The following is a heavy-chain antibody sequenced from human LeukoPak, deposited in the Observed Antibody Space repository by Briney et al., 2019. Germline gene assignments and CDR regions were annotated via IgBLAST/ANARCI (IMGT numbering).Heavy chain of an antibody. J-gene: IGHJ4*02. D-gene: IGHD5-18*01. CDR2: IYRGGNT. V-gene: IGHV3-53*05. Sequence: GGSLRLSCAASGFTVSGHPMSWVRQAPGKGLEWVSVIYRGGNTYYADSVKGRFTISRDNSKNTLSLQVSSLRAEDTAVYYCAKDRYSYAFEYSDSWGQGTLVTVSS. CDR1: GFTVSGHP. CDR3: AKDRYSYAFEYSDS.